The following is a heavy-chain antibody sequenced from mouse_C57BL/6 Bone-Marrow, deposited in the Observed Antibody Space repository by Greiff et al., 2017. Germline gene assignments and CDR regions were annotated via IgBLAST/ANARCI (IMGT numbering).Heavy chain of an antibody. CDR1: GYTFTSYW. CDR2: IDPSDSYT. Sequence: QVQLQPPGAELVMPGASVKLSCKASGYTFTSYWMHWVKQRPGQGLEWIGEIDPSDSYTNYNQKFKGKSTLTVDKSSSTAYMQLSSLTSEDSAVYYCARENYGTWYVDVWGTGTTVTVSS. D-gene: IGHD1-1*01. CDR3: ARENYGTWYVDV. J-gene: IGHJ1*03. V-gene: IGHV1-69*01.